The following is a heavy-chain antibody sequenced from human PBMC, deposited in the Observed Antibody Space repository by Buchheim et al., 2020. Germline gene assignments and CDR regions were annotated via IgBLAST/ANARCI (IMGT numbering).Heavy chain of an antibody. CDR1: EYIFTSYY. J-gene: IGHJ6*02. CDR3: ARGNSTLEYLDDSDGLDV. V-gene: IGHV1-46*01. CDR2: TNPSGSST. Sequence: QAQLVQSGAEVKKPGASVKVSCKASEYIFTSYYIHWVRQAPGQGLEWMGITNPSGSSTSYAQKFQGRVTMTRDTSTSTVYMDLSSLRSEDTAVYYCARGNSTLEYLDDSDGLDVWGQGTT. D-gene: IGHD3-9*01.